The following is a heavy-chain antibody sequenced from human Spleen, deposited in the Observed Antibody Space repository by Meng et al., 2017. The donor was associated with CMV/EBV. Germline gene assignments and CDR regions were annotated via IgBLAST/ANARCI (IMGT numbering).Heavy chain of an antibody. V-gene: IGHV4-31*02. CDR1: GGSISSGGYY. Sequence: VSGGSISSGGYYWSWLRQHPGKGLEWIAYIYFTGSTYYNPSLKSRVSISLDTSKNQFSLKLTSVTAADTAVYYCARDIVGTTYFDHWGQGTLVTVSS. CDR2: IYFTGST. D-gene: IGHD1-26*01. CDR3: ARDIVGTTYFDH. J-gene: IGHJ4*02.